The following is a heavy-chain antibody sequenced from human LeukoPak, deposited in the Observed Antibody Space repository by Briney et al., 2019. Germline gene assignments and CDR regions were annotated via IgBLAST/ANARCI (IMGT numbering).Heavy chain of an antibody. CDR2: ITISGHTK. Sequence: GGSLRLSCAASGFDLNTYEMNWVRQAPGTGLEWIADITISGHTKNYADSVKGQFTISRDNAGTSLYLQMNSLRVEDTGVYYCARGDPHADLWGQGTLVTVSS. J-gene: IGHJ5*02. V-gene: IGHV3-48*03. CDR1: GFDLNTYE. CDR3: ARGDPHADL.